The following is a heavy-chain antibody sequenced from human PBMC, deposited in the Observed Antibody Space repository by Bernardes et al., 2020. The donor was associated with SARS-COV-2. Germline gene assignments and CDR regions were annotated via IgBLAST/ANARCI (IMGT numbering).Heavy chain of an antibody. D-gene: IGHD3-22*01. Sequence: AGVKVSCKASGYTFTGHYLHWVRQAPGQGLEWMGWIRPNSGATHAAAKFRGRVTLTRDTSINTAYMELTRLTSDDSAIYFCARGHEDYYETSHMYNWFDPWGQGTLVTVSS. CDR1: GYTFTGHY. V-gene: IGHV1-2*02. CDR2: IRPNSGAT. J-gene: IGHJ5*02. CDR3: ARGHEDYYETSHMYNWFDP.